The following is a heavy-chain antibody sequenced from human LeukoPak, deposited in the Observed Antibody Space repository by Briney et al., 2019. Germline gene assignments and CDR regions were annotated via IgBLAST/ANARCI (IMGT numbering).Heavy chain of an antibody. D-gene: IGHD3-22*01. J-gene: IGHJ4*02. CDR2: IYYTGST. CDR1: GGSISGYY. CDR3: ARVSSSGSYSFDK. V-gene: IGHV4-59*01. Sequence: SETLSLTCAVSGGSISGYYWIWTRQPPGKGLEWIASIYYTGSTHYNPSLKSRVTISVDMSKNRFSLRLNSVTAADTAVYYCARVSSSGSYSFDKWGQGSLVTVPS.